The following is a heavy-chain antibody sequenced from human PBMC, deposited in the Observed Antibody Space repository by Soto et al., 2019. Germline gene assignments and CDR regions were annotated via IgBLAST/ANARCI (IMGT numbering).Heavy chain of an antibody. CDR3: ARGSTVAAILFDY. D-gene: IGHD2-15*01. V-gene: IGHV4-31*03. CDR1: GDSISSGGYY. J-gene: IGHJ4*02. CDR2: IYYSGST. Sequence: PSETLSLTCPVSGDSISSGGYYWSWIRQHPGKGLEWIGYIYYSGSTYYNPSLKSRVIISVDTSKNQFSLKLSSVTAADTAVYYCARGSTVAAILFDYWGQGTLVTVSS.